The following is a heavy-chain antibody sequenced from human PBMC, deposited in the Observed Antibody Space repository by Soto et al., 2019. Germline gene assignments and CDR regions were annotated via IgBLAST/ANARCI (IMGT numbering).Heavy chain of an antibody. CDR2: IDPNSGDT. CDR3: ARVRTYYDSSGSLDY. CDR1: GYTFTGYF. J-gene: IGHJ4*02. D-gene: IGHD3-22*01. V-gene: IGHV1-2*02. Sequence: ASVKVSCKASGYTFTGYFMHWVRQAPGQGLEWMGWIDPNSGDTNYAQKFQGRVTMTRDMSISTAYMELRRLTSDDTAVYYCARVRTYYDSSGSLDYWGQGTLVTVSS.